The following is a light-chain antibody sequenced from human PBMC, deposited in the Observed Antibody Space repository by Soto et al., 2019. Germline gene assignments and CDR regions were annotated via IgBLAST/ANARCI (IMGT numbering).Light chain of an antibody. J-gene: IGKJ1*01. CDR3: QQYGSSPGT. V-gene: IGKV3-20*01. Sequence: EIVLTQSPGTLSLSPGERATLSCRASQSVSSSYLAWYQQKPGQAPRLLIYGASNRATGIPARFSGSGSGTDFTLTISRLEPEDFAVYYCQQYGSSPGTFGQGTKVEIK. CDR2: GAS. CDR1: QSVSSSY.